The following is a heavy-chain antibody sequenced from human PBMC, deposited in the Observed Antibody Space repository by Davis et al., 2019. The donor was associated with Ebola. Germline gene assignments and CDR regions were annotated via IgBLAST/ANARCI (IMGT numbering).Heavy chain of an antibody. D-gene: IGHD3-10*01. CDR1: GYTFTSYG. V-gene: IGHV1-8*02. CDR2: MNPNSGNT. Sequence: ASVKVSCKASGYTFTSYGISWVRQATGQGLEWMGWMNPNSGNTGYAQKFQGRVTMTRNTSISTAYMELSSLRSEDTAVYYCARGGGRVRGVIIGYYYGMDVWGKGTTVTVSS. J-gene: IGHJ6*04. CDR3: ARGGGRVRGVIIGYYYGMDV.